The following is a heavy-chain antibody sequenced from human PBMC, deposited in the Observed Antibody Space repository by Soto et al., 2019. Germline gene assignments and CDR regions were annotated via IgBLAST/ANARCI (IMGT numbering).Heavy chain of an antibody. CDR3: ARVRFYYDSSGYPWDV. CDR1: GVSVSSGSYY. Sequence: PSETLSLTCTVSGVSVSSGSYYWSWIRQPPGKGLEWIGYIYYSGSTNYNPSLKSRVTISVDTSKNQFSLKLSSVTAADTAVYYCARVRFYYDSSGYPWDVWGQGTTVTVSS. J-gene: IGHJ6*02. V-gene: IGHV4-61*01. D-gene: IGHD3-22*01. CDR2: IYYSGST.